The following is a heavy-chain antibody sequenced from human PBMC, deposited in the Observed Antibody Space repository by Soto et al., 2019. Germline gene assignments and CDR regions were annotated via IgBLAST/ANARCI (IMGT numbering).Heavy chain of an antibody. CDR3: ASVNDSSGYSFDY. V-gene: IGHV3-53*04. Sequence: EVQLVESGGGLVQPGGSLRLSCAASGFTVSSNYMSWVRQAPGKGLEWVSVIYSGGSTYYADSVKGRFTISRHNSKNTLYLQMYSLRAEDTAVYYCASVNDSSGYSFDYWGQGTLVTVSS. D-gene: IGHD3-22*01. CDR2: IYSGGST. CDR1: GFTVSSNY. J-gene: IGHJ4*02.